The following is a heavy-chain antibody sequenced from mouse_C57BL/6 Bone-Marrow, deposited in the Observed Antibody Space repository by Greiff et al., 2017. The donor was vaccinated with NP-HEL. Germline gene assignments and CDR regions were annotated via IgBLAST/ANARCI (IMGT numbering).Heavy chain of an antibody. D-gene: IGHD1-1*01. J-gene: IGHJ2*01. CDR1: GYAFSSYW. CDR2: IYPGDGDT. CDR3: ARGFTTVVAHFDY. V-gene: IGHV1-80*01. Sequence: VQRVESGAELVKPGASVKISCKASGYAFSSYWMNWVKQRPGKGLEWIGQIYPGDGDTNYNGKFKGKATLTADKSSSTAYMQLSSLTSEDSAVYFCARGFTTVVAHFDYWGQGTTLTVFS.